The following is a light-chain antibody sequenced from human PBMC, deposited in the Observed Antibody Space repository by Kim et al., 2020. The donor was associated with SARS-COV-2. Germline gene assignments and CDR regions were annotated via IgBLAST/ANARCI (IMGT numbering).Light chain of an antibody. CDR1: KLGDKY. J-gene: IGLJ2*01. Sequence: VSPGQTASITCSGDKLGDKYACWYQQKPGQAPVLVIYQDSKRPSGIPERFSGSNSGNTATLTISGTQAMDEADYYCQAWDSSTYVVFGGGTQLTVL. CDR3: QAWDSSTYVV. CDR2: QDS. V-gene: IGLV3-1*01.